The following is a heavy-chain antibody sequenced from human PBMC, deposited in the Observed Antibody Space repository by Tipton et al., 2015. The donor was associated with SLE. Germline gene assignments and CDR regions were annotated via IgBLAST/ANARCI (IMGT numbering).Heavy chain of an antibody. V-gene: IGHV1-18*01. D-gene: IGHD3-10*01. CDR3: AREVYSGSYYYYYGMDV. J-gene: IGHJ6*02. CDR2: ISTYNGNT. Sequence: QLVQSGAEVKKPGASVKVSCKASGYRFSDHGISWVRQAPGQGLEWMGWISTYNGNTNFAQKFQGRVIMTTDASTNTAYMELRSLTSDDTAVYYCAREVYSGSYYYYYGMDVWGQGTTVTISS. CDR1: GYRFSDHG.